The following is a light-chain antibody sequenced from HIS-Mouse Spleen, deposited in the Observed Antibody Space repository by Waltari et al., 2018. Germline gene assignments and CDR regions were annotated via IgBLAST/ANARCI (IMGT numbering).Light chain of an antibody. CDR1: SRDVGGYNY. V-gene: IGLV2-11*01. CDR2: DVS. CDR3: CSYAGSYTVV. Sequence: QSALTQPRSVSGSPGQSVTISCTGTSRDVGGYNYVSWYQQHPGKPPKLMIYDVSKRPSGVPDRFSGSKSGNTASLTISGLQAEDEADYYCCSYAGSYTVVFGGGTKLTVL. J-gene: IGLJ2*01.